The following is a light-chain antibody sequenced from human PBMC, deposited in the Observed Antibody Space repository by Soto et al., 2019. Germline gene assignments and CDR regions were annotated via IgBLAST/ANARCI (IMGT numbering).Light chain of an antibody. J-gene: IGKJ3*01. V-gene: IGKV3-20*01. CDR1: QFVSSTF. CDR3: QQYGSSPTT. CDR2: ATS. Sequence: WTQSPATLSLYPGERATLSCRASQFVSSTFFAWYQQKPGQPPRLHIYATSTRATGIPDRFSGSVSGTDFNFTIIRLEPEDFAVYYCQQYGSSPTTFGPGTKVHI.